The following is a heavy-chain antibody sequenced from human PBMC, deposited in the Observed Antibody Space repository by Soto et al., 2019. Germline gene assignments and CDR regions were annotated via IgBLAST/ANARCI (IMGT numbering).Heavy chain of an antibody. V-gene: IGHV4-34*01. CDR2: INHSGST. Sequence: QVQLQQWGAGLLKPSETLSLTCAVYGGSFSGYYWSWLRQPPGKGPEWIGEINHSGSTKYNPSLESRVTISVDTSKNQFSLKRNSVSAAYAAVYYCARTGGMDVWRQGAKVTVSS. J-gene: IGHJ6*01. CDR3: ARTGGMDV. CDR1: GGSFSGYY.